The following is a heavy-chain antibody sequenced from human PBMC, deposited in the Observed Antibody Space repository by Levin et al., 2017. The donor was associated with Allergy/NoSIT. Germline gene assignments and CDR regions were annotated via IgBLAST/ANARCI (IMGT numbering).Heavy chain of an antibody. Sequence: SCTASGFTFSDNWMHWLRQAPGKGLFWVSRIRSDGISTNYADSVRGRFTISRDNAKNTLYLQLNSLRAEDTAVYYCARGLSGATFPNWYFDLWGRGTLVTVSS. CDR1: GFTFSDNW. CDR2: IRSDGIST. D-gene: IGHD2/OR15-2a*01. J-gene: IGHJ2*01. CDR3: ARGLSGATFPNWYFDL. V-gene: IGHV3-74*01.